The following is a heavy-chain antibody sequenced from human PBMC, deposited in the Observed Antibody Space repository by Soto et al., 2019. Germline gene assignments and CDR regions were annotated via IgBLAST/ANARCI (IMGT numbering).Heavy chain of an antibody. CDR2: IWYDGSNK. CDR3: ARGKSITVTDAFDI. J-gene: IGHJ3*02. V-gene: IGHV3-33*01. CDR1: GFTFSSYG. D-gene: IGHD5-12*01. Sequence: QVQLVESGGGVVQPGRSLRLSCAASGFTFSSYGMHWVRQAPGKGLEWVAVIWYDGSNKYYADSVKGRFTISRDNSKNTLYLQMNSLRAEDTAVYYCARGKSITVTDAFDIWGQVTMVTVSS.